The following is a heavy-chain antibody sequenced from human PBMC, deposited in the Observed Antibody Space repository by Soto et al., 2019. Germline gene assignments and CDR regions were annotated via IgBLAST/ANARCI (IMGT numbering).Heavy chain of an antibody. J-gene: IGHJ5*02. Sequence: QVQLVQSGAEVKKPGASVKVSCKASGYTFTGYYMHWVRQAPGQGLEWMGWINPNSGGTNYAQKFQGWVTMTRDTSIRTADMELRRLRYDDTAVNYCARDYYGSGSYFLSGYVGSNWFDPWGQGTLVTVSS. V-gene: IGHV1-2*04. D-gene: IGHD3-10*01. CDR2: INPNSGGT. CDR1: GYTFTGYY. CDR3: ARDYYGSGSYFLSGYVGSNWFDP.